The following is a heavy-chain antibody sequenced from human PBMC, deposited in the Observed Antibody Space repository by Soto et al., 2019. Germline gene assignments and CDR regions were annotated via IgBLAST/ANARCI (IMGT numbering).Heavy chain of an antibody. CDR3: AREEMYYDILPGPRAFDI. Sequence: EVQLVQSGAEVKKPGESLKISCKGSGYSFTSYWIGWVRQMPGKGLEWMGIIYPGDSDTRYSPSFQGQVTISADKSISTAYLQWSSLKASDTAMYYCAREEMYYDILPGPRAFDIWGQGTMVTVSS. CDR2: IYPGDSDT. V-gene: IGHV5-51*03. J-gene: IGHJ3*02. D-gene: IGHD3-9*01. CDR1: GYSFTSYW.